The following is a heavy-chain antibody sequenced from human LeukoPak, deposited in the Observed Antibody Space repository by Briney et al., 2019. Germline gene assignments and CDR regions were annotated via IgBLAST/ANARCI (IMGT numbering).Heavy chain of an antibody. Sequence: GGSLRLSCAASGFTFSDYYMSWIRQAPGKGLEWVSYISSSGSTIYYADSVKGRFTISRDNAKNSLYLQMNSLRAEDTAVYYCARDSQRAYSSSWDYYGMYVWGQGTTVTVSS. CDR3: ARDSQRAYSSSWDYYGMYV. V-gene: IGHV3-11*01. D-gene: IGHD6-13*01. J-gene: IGHJ6*02. CDR2: ISSSGSTI. CDR1: GFTFSDYY.